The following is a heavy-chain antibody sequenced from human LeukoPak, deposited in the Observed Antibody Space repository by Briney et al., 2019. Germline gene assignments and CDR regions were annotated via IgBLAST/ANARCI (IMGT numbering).Heavy chain of an antibody. CDR2: IRPQHNGAAT. V-gene: IGHV3-73*01. D-gene: IGHD3-3*01. CDR3: AGDYTSWTGLNY. CDR1: GFPFSGSA. J-gene: IGHJ4*02. Sequence: GGSLRLSCAASGFPFSGSAIHGVRQAAGQGVEGLGLIRPQHNGAATAYGESVEGRFSISRDDSQSTASLQMNSLTTEDTAVYYCAGDYTSWTGLNYWGQGTLVTVSS.